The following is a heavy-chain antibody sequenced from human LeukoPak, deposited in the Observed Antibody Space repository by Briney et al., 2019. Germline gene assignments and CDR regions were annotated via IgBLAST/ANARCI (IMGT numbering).Heavy chain of an antibody. J-gene: IGHJ6*02. Sequence: GGSLRLSCAASGFTFSSYSMNWVRQAPGKGLEWVSSISSSSSYIYYADSVKGRFTISRDNAKNSLYLQMNSLRSEDTAVYYCASGYYGYDPPRPHYYYYYGMDVWGQGTTVTVSS. V-gene: IGHV3-21*04. CDR1: GFTFSSYS. CDR3: ASGYYGYDPPRPHYYYYYGMDV. CDR2: ISSSSSYI. D-gene: IGHD3-10*01.